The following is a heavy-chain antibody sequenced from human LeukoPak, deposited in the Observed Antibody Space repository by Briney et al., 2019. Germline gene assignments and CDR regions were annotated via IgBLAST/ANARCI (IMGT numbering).Heavy chain of an antibody. D-gene: IGHD3-3*01. Sequence: GGSLRLSCAASGFTFSSYWMSWVRQAPGKGLEWVANIKQDGSEKYYVDSVKGRFTISRDNAKNSLCLQMNSLRAEDTAVYYCARGGSGYYRSGGFDYWGQGTLVTVSP. CDR3: ARGGSGYYRSGGFDY. CDR2: IKQDGSEK. J-gene: IGHJ4*02. V-gene: IGHV3-7*04. CDR1: GFTFSSYW.